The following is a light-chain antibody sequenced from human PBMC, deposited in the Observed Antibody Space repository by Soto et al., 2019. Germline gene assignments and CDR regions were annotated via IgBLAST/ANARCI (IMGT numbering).Light chain of an antibody. J-gene: IGLJ3*02. Sequence: QSALTQPASVSGSPGQSITISCIGTSSDVGSYNLVSWYQQHPGKAPKVLIYEVSERPSGVSNRFSGSKSGNTASLTISGLQAEDEAEYYCSSYSTTTTPQWVFGGGTQLTVL. CDR3: SSYSTTTTPQWV. CDR2: EVS. V-gene: IGLV2-23*02. CDR1: SSDVGSYNL.